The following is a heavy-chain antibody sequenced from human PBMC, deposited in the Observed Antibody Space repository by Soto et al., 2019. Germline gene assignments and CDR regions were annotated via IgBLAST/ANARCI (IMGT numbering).Heavy chain of an antibody. CDR1: GYTFIKYG. D-gene: IGHD3-3*01. CDR3: ARDRHPKIRITIPGGRNWFDP. J-gene: IGHJ5*02. Sequence: ASVKVSCKASGYTFIKYGVSWMRQAPGQGLEWLGWISPYNGDTYYAQSLQGRVTVTKDTSTNTAYMELRSLRSDDTAVYYCARDRHPKIRITIPGGRNWFDPWGQGTLVTVSS. CDR2: ISPYNGDT. V-gene: IGHV1-18*01.